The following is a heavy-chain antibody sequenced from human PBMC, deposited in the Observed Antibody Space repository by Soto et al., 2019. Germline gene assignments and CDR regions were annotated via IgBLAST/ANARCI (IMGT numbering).Heavy chain of an antibody. CDR2: IIPLLGST. V-gene: IGHV1-69*01. CDR1: GGPFSSQA. J-gene: IGHJ6*02. CDR3: SNSDGPYFFYVIDV. D-gene: IGHD2-15*01. Sequence: QVQVEQSGAEVKKPGSSLKVSCKTSGGPFSSQAFNWVRQARGHGLEWMGGIIPLLGSTTYAQKCEDRVTFTADESTTTVYMELRSLRSEDTATYFCSNSDGPYFFYVIDVWGRGTTVTVSS.